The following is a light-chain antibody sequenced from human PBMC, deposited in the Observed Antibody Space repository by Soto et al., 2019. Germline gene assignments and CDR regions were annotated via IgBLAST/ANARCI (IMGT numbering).Light chain of an antibody. J-gene: IGLJ1*01. V-gene: IGLV1-51*01. CDR3: CSFTTSSTLV. CDR1: SSNIGGNS. Sequence: QSVMTQPPSVSAAPGQRVTISCSGSSSNIGGNSVSWYQQLPGTAPKLLIYDDDKRPSGIPDRFSGSKSGNAASLTISGLQAEDEADYFCCSFTTSSTLVFGTGTKLTVL. CDR2: DDD.